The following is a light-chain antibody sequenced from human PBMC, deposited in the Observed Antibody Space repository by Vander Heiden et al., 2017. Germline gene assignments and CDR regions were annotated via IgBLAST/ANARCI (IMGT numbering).Light chain of an antibody. CDR1: QSFLHISSNKDC. J-gene: IGKJ1*01. CDR2: WAS. V-gene: IGKV4-1*01. CDR3: QQYYSIPT. Sequence: EIAMTQSPDPLAAALGERATINCKSSQSFLHISSNKDCLAWFQQKPEQPPKLLIYWASTRESGVPYRFTGSESRTDFTLTISGLQAADVAVYYSQQYYSIPTFGQGTKVEIK.